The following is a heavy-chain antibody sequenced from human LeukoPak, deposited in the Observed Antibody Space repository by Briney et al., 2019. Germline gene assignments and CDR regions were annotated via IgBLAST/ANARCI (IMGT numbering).Heavy chain of an antibody. CDR1: GFTFSSYS. CDR2: ISGSSSYI. J-gene: IGHJ4*02. V-gene: IGHV3-21*01. D-gene: IGHD5-18*01. Sequence: KSGGSLRLSCAASGFTFSSYSMNWVRQVPGKGLEWVSSISGSSSYIYYADSVKGRFTISRDNAKNSLYLQMNSLRAEDTAVYYCARGTPQTYGYSAWGQGTLVTVSS. CDR3: ARGTPQTYGYSA.